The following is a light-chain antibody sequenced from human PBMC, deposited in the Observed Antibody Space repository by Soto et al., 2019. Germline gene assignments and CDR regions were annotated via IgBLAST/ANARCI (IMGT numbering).Light chain of an antibody. V-gene: IGKV3-11*01. CDR1: QSVSSY. Sequence: EIVLTQSPATLSLSPGERATLSCTASQSVSSYLAWYQQKPGQAPRLLIYDASNRATGIPARFSGSESGTDFTVTISSLEPEDFAVYSCQQRSNWLPFTFGPGTKWISN. J-gene: IGKJ3*01. CDR2: DAS. CDR3: QQRSNWLPFT.